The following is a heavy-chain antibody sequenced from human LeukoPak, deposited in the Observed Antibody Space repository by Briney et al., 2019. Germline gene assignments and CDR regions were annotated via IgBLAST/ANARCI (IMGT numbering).Heavy chain of an antibody. Sequence: GGSLRLSCAASVFTFNTFDMHWVSQAPGKGLECVAVMWYDGSNKYYADSVKARFTISRHNSKNTLYLQMNSLRAEDRAAYYCATQSSATIVSAFAFWGQGTMVTVS. CDR1: VFTFNTFD. D-gene: IGHD2-15*01. CDR3: ATQSSATIVSAFAF. J-gene: IGHJ3*01. V-gene: IGHV3-33*01. CDR2: MWYDGSNK.